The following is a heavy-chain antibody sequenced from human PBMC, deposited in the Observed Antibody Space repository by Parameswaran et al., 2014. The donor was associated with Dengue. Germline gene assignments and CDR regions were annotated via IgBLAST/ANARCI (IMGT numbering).Heavy chain of an antibody. Sequence: VRQAPGKGLEWVSSISSSSSYIYYADSVKGRFTISRDNAKNSLYLQMNSLRAEDTAVYYCARGETVVVVPPDYWGQGTLVTVSS. D-gene: IGHD3-22*01. J-gene: IGHJ4*02. CDR3: ARGETVVVVPPDY. CDR2: ISSSSSYI. V-gene: IGHV3-21*01.